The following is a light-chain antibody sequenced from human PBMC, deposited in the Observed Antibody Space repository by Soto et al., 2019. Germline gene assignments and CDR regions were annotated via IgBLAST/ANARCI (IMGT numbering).Light chain of an antibody. CDR3: AAWDDRLSGPV. CDR2: RNN. V-gene: IGLV1-47*01. Sequence: QSVLTQPPSASGTPGQRVTISCSGSSSNIGDNLVYWYQQLPGAAPKLLVYRNNQRPSGVPDRFSGSKSGTSASLAISGLRSEDEADYYCAAWDDRLSGPVFGGGTKVTVL. J-gene: IGLJ3*02. CDR1: SSNIGDNL.